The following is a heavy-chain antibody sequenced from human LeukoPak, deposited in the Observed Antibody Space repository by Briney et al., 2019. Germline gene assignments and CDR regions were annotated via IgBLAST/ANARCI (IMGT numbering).Heavy chain of an antibody. V-gene: IGHV1-2*02. CDR1: GYTFTSYD. J-gene: IGHJ5*02. D-gene: IGHD6-13*01. Sequence: ASVKVSCKASGYTFTSYDINWVRQATGQGLEWMGWINPNSGGINYAQKFQGRVTMTRDTSISTAYMELSRLRSDDTAVYYCARARWVAAAGTWYNWFDPWGQGTLVTVSS. CDR3: ARARWVAAAGTWYNWFDP. CDR2: INPNSGGI.